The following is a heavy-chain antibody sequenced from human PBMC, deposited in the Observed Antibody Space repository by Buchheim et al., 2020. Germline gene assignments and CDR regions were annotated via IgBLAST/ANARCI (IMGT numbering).Heavy chain of an antibody. CDR3: ARDLRLGYCSSTSCYIGY. CDR1: GFTFSSYA. V-gene: IGHV3-30-3*01. CDR2: ISYDGSNK. J-gene: IGHJ4*02. Sequence: QVQLVESGGGVVQPGRSLRLSCAASGFTFSSYAMHWVRQAPGKGLEWVAVISYDGSNKYYADSVKGRFTISRDNSKNTLYLQMNSLRAEDTAVYYCARDLRLGYCSSTSCYIGYWGQGTL. D-gene: IGHD2-2*02.